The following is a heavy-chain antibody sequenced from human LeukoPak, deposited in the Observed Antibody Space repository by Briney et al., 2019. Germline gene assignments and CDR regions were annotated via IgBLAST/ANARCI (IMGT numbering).Heavy chain of an antibody. CDR3: ARRMTVSATNWFDP. CDR2: IYYTGST. J-gene: IGHJ5*02. D-gene: IGHD2/OR15-2a*01. CDR1: GASISSSF. Sequence: SETLPLTCTVSGASISSSFWTWIRQSPAKGLEWLAYIYYTGSTNLNPSLQSRLTISVDTSKNQFSLRLSSVTAADTAIYYCARRMTVSATNWFDPWGQGTLVTVSS. V-gene: IGHV4-59*01.